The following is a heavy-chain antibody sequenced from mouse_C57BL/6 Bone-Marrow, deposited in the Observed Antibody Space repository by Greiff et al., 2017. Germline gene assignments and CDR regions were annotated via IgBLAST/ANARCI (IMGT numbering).Heavy chain of an antibody. J-gene: IGHJ1*03. V-gene: IGHV10-3*01. D-gene: IGHD1-1*01. CDR2: IRRKSSNYAT. CDR1: GFTFNTYA. CDR3: VRDYYGSRVWYFDV. Sequence: EVKLMESGGGLVQPKGSLKLSCAASGFTFNTYAMHWVRQAPGKGLEWVARIRRKSSNYATYYADSVKDRFTISRDDSQSMLYLQMNNLKTEDTAMYYCVRDYYGSRVWYFDVWGTGTTVTVSS.